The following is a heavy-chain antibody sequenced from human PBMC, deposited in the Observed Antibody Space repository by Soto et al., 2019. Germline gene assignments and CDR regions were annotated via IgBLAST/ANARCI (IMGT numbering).Heavy chain of an antibody. CDR1: GYTFTGYY. D-gene: IGHD1-26*01. V-gene: IGHV1-2*04. Sequence: ASVKVSCKASGYTFTGYYMHWVRQAPGQGLEWMGWINPNSGDTDYAQKFQGWVTMTRDTSISTAYMELSRLSPDDTAVYYCATQRSEWDLSFDFWGQGTLVTVSS. CDR3: ATQRSEWDLSFDF. J-gene: IGHJ4*02. CDR2: INPNSGDT.